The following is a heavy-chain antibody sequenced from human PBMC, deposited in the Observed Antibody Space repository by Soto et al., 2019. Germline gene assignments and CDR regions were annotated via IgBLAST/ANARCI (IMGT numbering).Heavy chain of an antibody. D-gene: IGHD6-13*01. CDR1: GFTFSSYG. Sequence: GGSLRLSCAASGFTFSSYGMHWVRQAPGKGLEWVAVIWYDGSNKYYADSVKGRFTISRDNSKNTLYLQMNSLRAEDTAVYYCARDLGLGSSSWEPSWDYYYGMDVWGQGTTVTVSS. CDR2: IWYDGSNK. J-gene: IGHJ6*02. CDR3: ARDLGLGSSSWEPSWDYYYGMDV. V-gene: IGHV3-33*01.